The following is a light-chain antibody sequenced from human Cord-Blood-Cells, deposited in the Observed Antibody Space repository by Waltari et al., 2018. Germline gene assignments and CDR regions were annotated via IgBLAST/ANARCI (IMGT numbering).Light chain of an antibody. V-gene: IGKV1-5*03. CDR2: QAS. CDR1: QSISSW. Sequence: DIQMPLSPSTLSASVRDRVTITCRASQSISSWLAWYQQKPGKAPKLLIYQASSLESGVPARFSGSGSGTEFTLTISSLQPDDFATYYCQQYNSYPFTFGPGTKVDIK. J-gene: IGKJ3*01. CDR3: QQYNSYPFT.